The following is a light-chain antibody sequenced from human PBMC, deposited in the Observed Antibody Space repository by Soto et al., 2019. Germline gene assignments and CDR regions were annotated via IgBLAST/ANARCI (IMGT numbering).Light chain of an antibody. Sequence: EIVMTQSPATLSVSPGERATLSGRASQSVGSNLDWYQQKPGQAPRLLLYGASTRATGIPARFSGSGSGTEFTLTISSLQSDDFATYYCQQYNNRPPETFGQGTKLE. CDR3: QQYNNRPPET. CDR1: QSVGSN. CDR2: GAS. J-gene: IGKJ2*01. V-gene: IGKV3-15*01.